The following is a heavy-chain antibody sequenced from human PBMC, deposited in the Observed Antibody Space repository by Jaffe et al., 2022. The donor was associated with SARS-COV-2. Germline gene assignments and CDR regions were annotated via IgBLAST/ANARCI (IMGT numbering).Heavy chain of an antibody. CDR2: MNPNSGNT. Sequence: QVQLVQSGAEVKKPGASVKVSCKASGYTFTSYDINWVRQATGQGLEWMGWMNPNSGNTGYAQKFQGRVTMTRNTSISTAYMELSSLRSEDTAVYYCARGHSLSSFWSGYYQWVGAVSLRYWGQGTLVTVSS. CDR1: GYTFTSYD. V-gene: IGHV1-8*01. CDR3: ARGHSLSSFWSGYYQWVGAVSLRY. D-gene: IGHD3-3*01. J-gene: IGHJ4*02.